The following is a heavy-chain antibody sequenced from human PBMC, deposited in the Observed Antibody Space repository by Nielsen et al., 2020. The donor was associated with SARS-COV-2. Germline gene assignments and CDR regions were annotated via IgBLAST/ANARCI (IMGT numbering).Heavy chain of an antibody. D-gene: IGHD2-15*01. CDR2: IVVGSGNT. J-gene: IGHJ4*02. Sequence: SVKVSCKASGFTFSNSAMQWVRQTRGQRLEWIGWIVVGSGNTNYAQKFQERVTITRDMSTSTVYMQLSSLRFEDTAVYYCAADDMRVLTWGQGTLVTGSS. CDR3: AADDMRVLT. V-gene: IGHV1-58*02. CDR1: GFTFSNSA.